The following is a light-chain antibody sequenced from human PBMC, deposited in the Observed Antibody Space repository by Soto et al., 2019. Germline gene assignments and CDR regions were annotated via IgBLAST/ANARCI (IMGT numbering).Light chain of an antibody. CDR1: QSVSSY. V-gene: IGKV3-11*01. J-gene: IGKJ5*01. CDR3: QQRSSWPIT. Sequence: EIVLTQSPATLSLSPVERATLSCRASQSVSSYLAWYQQKPGQAPRLLIYDASNRATGIPARFSGSGSGTDFTLTISSLEPEDFAVYYCQQRSSWPITFGQGTRLQI. CDR2: DAS.